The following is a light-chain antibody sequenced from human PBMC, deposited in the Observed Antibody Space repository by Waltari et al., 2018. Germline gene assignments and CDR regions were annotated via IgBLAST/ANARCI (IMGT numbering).Light chain of an antibody. CDR1: QSVSSN. CDR2: GAS. CDR3: QQNYSPPT. J-gene: IGKJ5*01. V-gene: IGKV3-15*01. Sequence: EIVMTQSPATLSVSPGERATLSCRASQSVSSNLAWYQQKPGQAPRLLIYGASTRATGIPARFSGSGSGTEFTLTISSLQPEDFATYYCQQNYSPPTFGQGTRLEIK.